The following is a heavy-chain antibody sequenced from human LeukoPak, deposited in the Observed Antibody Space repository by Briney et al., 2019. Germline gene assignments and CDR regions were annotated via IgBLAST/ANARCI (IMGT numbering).Heavy chain of an antibody. CDR1: GYSFTNYW. CDR2: IYAGDSDT. Sequence: GESLKISCKGSGYSFTNYWIGWVRQMPGEGLEWMGIIYAGDSDTRYSPSFHGQVTISADKSISTAYLQWSSLKASDTAMYYCARRNYGGSYYFEYWGQGTLVTVSS. V-gene: IGHV5-51*01. J-gene: IGHJ4*02. CDR3: ARRNYGGSYYFEY. D-gene: IGHD4-23*01.